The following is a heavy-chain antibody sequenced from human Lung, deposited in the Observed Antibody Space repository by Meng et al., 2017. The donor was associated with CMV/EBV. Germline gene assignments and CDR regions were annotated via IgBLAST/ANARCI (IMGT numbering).Heavy chain of an antibody. CDR1: GFTVSSNY. CDR2: IYSGGST. CDR3: ARSIFGAPGGV. Sequence: SCGASGFTVSSNYMSWVRQAPGKGLEWVSVIYSGGSTYYADSVKGRFTISRDNSKNTLYLQMNSLRAEDTAVYYCARSIFGAPGGVWGQGTTVTVSS. D-gene: IGHD3-3*01. V-gene: IGHV3-53*01. J-gene: IGHJ6*02.